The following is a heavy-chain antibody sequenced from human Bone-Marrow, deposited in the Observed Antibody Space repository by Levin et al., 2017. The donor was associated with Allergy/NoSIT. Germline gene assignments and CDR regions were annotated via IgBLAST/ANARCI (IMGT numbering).Heavy chain of an antibody. CDR3: ARTHREHHDFWSGYYTAMENGCWFDP. CDR1: GFSLSNVRMG. J-gene: IGHJ5*02. V-gene: IGHV2-26*01. CDR2: IFSNDEK. D-gene: IGHD3-3*01. Sequence: KVSGPTLVKPTETLTLTCTVSGFSLSNVRMGVSWIRQPPGKALEWLAHIFSNDEKLYTPSLKSRLTVSKDTSKSQVVLTMTNVDPVDTATYYCARTHREHHDFWSGYYTAMENGCWFDPWGQGTQVTVSS.